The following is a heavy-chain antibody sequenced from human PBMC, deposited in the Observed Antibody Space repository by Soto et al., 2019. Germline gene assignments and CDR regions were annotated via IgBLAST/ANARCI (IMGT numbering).Heavy chain of an antibody. J-gene: IGHJ4*02. D-gene: IGHD2-15*01. CDR3: AHSCYDIVGPFLFDY. CDR2: IYWDDDK. CDR1: GFSLTTTGVG. V-gene: IGHV2-5*02. Sequence: SGPTLVNPTQTLTLTCTFSGFSLTTTGVGVGWIRQPPGKALEWLALIYWDDDKRLSPSLKSRLTITRDTSKNQVVLTMTNMDPVDTATYYCAHSCYDIVGPFLFDYWGPGTLVTVSS.